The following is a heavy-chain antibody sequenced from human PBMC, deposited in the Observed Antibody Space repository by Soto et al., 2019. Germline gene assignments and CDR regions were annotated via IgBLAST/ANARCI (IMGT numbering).Heavy chain of an antibody. D-gene: IGHD3-10*01. Sequence: GGSLRLSCKVSGLTFSNYALHWVRQAPGKGLEWVSLISYDGSETYYADSVKGRFTISRDDSMSTLHLEMNSLRGDDTAIYYCARGTDTIGLPTYLDYWGQGTLVTVSS. CDR1: GLTFSNYA. V-gene: IGHV3-30*04. J-gene: IGHJ4*02. CDR2: ISYDGSET. CDR3: ARGTDTIGLPTYLDY.